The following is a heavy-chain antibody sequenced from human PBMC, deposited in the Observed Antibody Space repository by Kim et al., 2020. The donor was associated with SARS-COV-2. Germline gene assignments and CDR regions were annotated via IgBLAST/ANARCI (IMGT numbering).Heavy chain of an antibody. Sequence: GGSLRLSCAASGFTFSSYGMHWVRQAPGKGLEWVAVISYDGSNKYYADSVKGRFTISRDNSKNTLYLQMNSLRAEDTAVYYCAKDLAGYCSGGSCYEESAFDIWGQGTMVTVSS. V-gene: IGHV3-30*18. D-gene: IGHD2-15*01. CDR1: GFTFSSYG. CDR2: ISYDGSNK. J-gene: IGHJ3*02. CDR3: AKDLAGYCSGGSCYEESAFDI.